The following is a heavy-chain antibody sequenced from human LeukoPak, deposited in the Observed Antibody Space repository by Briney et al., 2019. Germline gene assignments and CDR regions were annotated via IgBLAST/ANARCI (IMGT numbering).Heavy chain of an antibody. J-gene: IGHJ3*02. CDR3: AKASTRSFSSGYYGDAFDI. CDR1: GFTFDGYA. CDR2: ISWNSGSI. Sequence: GGSLRLSCAASGFTFDGYAMHWARQAPGKGLEWVSGISWNSGSIAYADSVKGRFTISRDNAKNSLYLQMNSLRAEDMALYYCAKASTRSFSSGYYGDAFDIWGQGTMVSVSS. V-gene: IGHV3-9*03. D-gene: IGHD6-19*01.